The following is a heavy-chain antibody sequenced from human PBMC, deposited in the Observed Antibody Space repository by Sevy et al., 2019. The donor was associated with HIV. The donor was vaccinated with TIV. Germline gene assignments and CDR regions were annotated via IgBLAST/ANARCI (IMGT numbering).Heavy chain of an antibody. V-gene: IGHV3-7*01. CDR2: IKQDGSEK. J-gene: IGHJ3*02. CDR3: ARVTIAAAANDAFDI. CDR1: GFTFSSYW. Sequence: GGSLRLSCAASGFTFSSYWMSWVRQAPGKGLEWVANIKQDGSEKYYVDSVKGRFTISGDKAKNSLYLQMNSLRVEDTAVYYCARVTIAAAANDAFDIWGQGTMVTVSS. D-gene: IGHD6-13*01.